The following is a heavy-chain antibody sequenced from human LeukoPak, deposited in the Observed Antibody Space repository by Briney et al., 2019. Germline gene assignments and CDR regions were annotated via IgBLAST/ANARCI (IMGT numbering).Heavy chain of an antibody. V-gene: IGHV3-30-3*01. J-gene: IGHJ4*02. CDR2: ISYDGSNK. CDR1: GFTFSSYA. D-gene: IGHD5-18*01. CDR3: ARVGFRGYSYGYPDY. Sequence: GGSLRLSCAASGFTFSSYAMHWVRQAPGKGLEWVAVISYDGSNKYYADSVKGRFTISRDNSKNTLYLQMNSLRAEDTAVYYCARVGFRGYSYGYPDYWGQGTLVTVSS.